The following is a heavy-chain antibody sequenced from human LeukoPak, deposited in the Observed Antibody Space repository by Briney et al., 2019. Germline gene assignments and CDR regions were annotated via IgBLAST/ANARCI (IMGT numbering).Heavy chain of an antibody. CDR2: IIPIFGTA. CDR1: GGTFSSYA. J-gene: IGHJ3*02. CDR3: ASKLAFDI. V-gene: IGHV1-69*06. Sequence: ASVRVSCSASGGTFSSYAISWVRQAPGQGLEWMGGIIPIFGTANYAKKFQGRVTITADKSTSTAYMELSSLRSEDMAGDYCASKLAFDIWGQGTMVTVSS.